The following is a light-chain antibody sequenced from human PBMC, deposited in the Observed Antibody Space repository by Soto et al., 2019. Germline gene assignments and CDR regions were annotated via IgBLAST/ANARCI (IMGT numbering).Light chain of an antibody. V-gene: IGKV1-5*03. CDR1: QSISSW. J-gene: IGKJ2*01. CDR2: KAS. Sequence: DIQMTQSPSTLSASVGDRVTITCRASQSISSWLAWYQQQPGKAPKLLSYKASSLESGVPSRFSGSGSGTEFTLTISSLQPDDFATYYCQQYNSYSRPYTSGQGTKPEIK. CDR3: QQYNSYSRPYT.